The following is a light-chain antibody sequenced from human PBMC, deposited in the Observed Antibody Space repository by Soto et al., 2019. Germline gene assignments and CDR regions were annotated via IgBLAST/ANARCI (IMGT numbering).Light chain of an antibody. CDR2: DVA. CDR3: VSYTSRTTYV. J-gene: IGLJ1*01. V-gene: IGLV2-14*03. Sequence: QSVLTQPASVSDSPGQSITISCTGTSSDVGGSNFVSWYQQHPGKPPKLIIYDVANRPSGVSNRFSGSKSGSTASLIISRLQTEDEADYYCVSYTSRTTYVFGNGTKVTVL. CDR1: SSDVGGSNF.